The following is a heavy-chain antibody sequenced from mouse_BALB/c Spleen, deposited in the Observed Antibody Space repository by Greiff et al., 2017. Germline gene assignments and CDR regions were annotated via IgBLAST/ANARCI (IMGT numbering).Heavy chain of an antibody. Sequence: EVHLVESGGGLVKPGGSLKLSCAASGFTFSSYAMSWVRQSPEKRLEWVAEISSGGSYTYYPDTVTGRFTISRDNAKNTLYLEMSSLRSEDTAMYYCARDRGNYYAMDDWGQGTSVTVSS. CDR1: GFTFSSYA. V-gene: IGHV5-9-4*01. D-gene: IGHD2-1*01. J-gene: IGHJ4*01. CDR3: ARDRGNYYAMDD. CDR2: ISSGGSYT.